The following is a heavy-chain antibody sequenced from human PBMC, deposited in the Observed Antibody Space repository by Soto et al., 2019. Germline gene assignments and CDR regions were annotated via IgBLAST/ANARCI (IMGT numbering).Heavy chain of an antibody. CDR1: GFTFSSYS. J-gene: IGHJ2*01. D-gene: IGHD4-17*01. CDR2: ISSSSSYI. V-gene: IGHV3-21*01. Sequence: EVQLVESGGGLVKPGGSLRLSCAASGFTFSSYSMNWVRQAPGKGLEWVSSISSSSSYIYYADSVKGRFTSSRDNAKNSLYLQMNSLRAEDTAVYYCASSYGDPFWYFDLWGRGTLVTVSS. CDR3: ASSYGDPFWYFDL.